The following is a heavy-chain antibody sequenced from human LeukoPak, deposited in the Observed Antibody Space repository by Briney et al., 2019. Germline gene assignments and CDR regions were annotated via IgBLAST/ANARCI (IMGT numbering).Heavy chain of an antibody. J-gene: IGHJ4*02. CDR2: ISGSGGST. V-gene: IGHV3-23*01. Sequence: GGSLRLSCAASGFTFSSYAMSWVRQAPGKGLEWVSAISGSGGSTYYADSVKGRFTISRDNSKNTLYLHMNSLRAEDTAVYYSAKGPPMVRGAIAESDYWGQGTLVTVSS. CDR3: AKGPPMVRGAIAESDY. CDR1: GFTFSSYA. D-gene: IGHD3-10*01.